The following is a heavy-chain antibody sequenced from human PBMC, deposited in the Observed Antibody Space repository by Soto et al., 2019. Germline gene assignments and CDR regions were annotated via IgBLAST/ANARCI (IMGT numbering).Heavy chain of an antibody. J-gene: IGHJ3*02. V-gene: IGHV1-46*01. CDR1: GYTFTSYY. Sequence: QGQLVQSGAEVKKPGASVKVSCKASGYTFTSYYMHWVRQAPGQGLEWMGIINPSGGSTSYAQKFQGRVTMTRDTSTSTVYMELSSLRSEDTAVYYCARDYYDSSGYFPDAFDIWGQGTMVTVSS. D-gene: IGHD3-22*01. CDR2: INPSGGST. CDR3: ARDYYDSSGYFPDAFDI.